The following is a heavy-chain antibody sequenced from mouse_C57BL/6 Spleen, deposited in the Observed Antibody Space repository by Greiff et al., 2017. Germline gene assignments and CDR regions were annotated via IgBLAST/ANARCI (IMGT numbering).Heavy chain of an antibody. CDR1: GYTFTDYY. Sequence: EVQLQQSGPVLVKPGASVKMSCKASGYTFTDYYMNWVKQSHGKSLEWIGVINPYNGGTSYNQKFKGKATLTVDKSSSTAYMELNSLTSEDSAVYYCARGTGKGLFDYWGRGTTLTVSS. V-gene: IGHV1-19*01. D-gene: IGHD4-1*01. CDR3: ARGTGKGLFDY. CDR2: INPYNGGT. J-gene: IGHJ2*01.